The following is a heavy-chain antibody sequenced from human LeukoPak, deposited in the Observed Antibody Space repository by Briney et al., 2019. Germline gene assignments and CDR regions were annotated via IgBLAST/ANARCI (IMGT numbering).Heavy chain of an antibody. D-gene: IGHD2-8*01. J-gene: IGHJ4*02. CDR1: GGTFSSYA. Sequence: APVKVSCKASGGTFSSYAISWVRQAPGQGLEWMGGIIPIFGTANYAQKFQGRVTITTDESTSTAYMELSSLRSEDTAVYYCARASTLVYATYYFDYWGQGTLVTVSS. CDR3: ARASTLVYATYYFDY. CDR2: IIPIFGTA. V-gene: IGHV1-69*05.